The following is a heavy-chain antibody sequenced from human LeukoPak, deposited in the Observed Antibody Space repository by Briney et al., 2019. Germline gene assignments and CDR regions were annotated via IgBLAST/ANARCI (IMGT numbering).Heavy chain of an antibody. J-gene: IGHJ6*03. V-gene: IGHV1-18*01. CDR2: ISAYNGNT. CDR1: GYTFTSYG. D-gene: IGHD1-14*01. Sequence: ASVKVSCKASGYTFTSYGISWVRQDPGQGLEWMGWISAYNGNTNYAQKLQGRVTMTTDTSTSTAYMELRSLRSDDTAVYYCARATGPLLAPHYYYYYYMDVWGKGTTVTVSS. CDR3: ARATGPLLAPHYYYYYYMDV.